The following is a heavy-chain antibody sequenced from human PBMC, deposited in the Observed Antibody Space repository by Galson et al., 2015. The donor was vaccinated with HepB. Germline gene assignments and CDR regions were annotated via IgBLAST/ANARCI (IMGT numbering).Heavy chain of an antibody. CDR3: AVKNHLNYQLLLDYYYMDV. CDR2: IIPIFGTA. J-gene: IGHJ6*03. V-gene: IGHV1-69*13. CDR1: GGTFSSYA. Sequence: SVKVSCKASGGTFSSYAISWVRQAPGQGLEWMGGIIPIFGTANYAQKFQGRVTITADESTSTAYMELSSLRSEDTAVYYCAVKNHLNYQLLLDYYYMDVWGKGTTVTVSS. D-gene: IGHD2-2*01.